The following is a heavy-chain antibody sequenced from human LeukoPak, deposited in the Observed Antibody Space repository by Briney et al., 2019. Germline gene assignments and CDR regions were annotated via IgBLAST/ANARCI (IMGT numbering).Heavy chain of an antibody. J-gene: IGHJ4*02. Sequence: ASVKVSCKVSGSTLTEFSMHWVRQAPGKGLEWMGGYDPEDGETIYAQNFQGRVTMTDDSSTDTVYMDLSSLRSEDTAMYYCATDNFEYWGQGTQVTVSS. CDR1: GSTLTEFS. CDR2: YDPEDGET. V-gene: IGHV1-24*01. CDR3: ATDNFEY.